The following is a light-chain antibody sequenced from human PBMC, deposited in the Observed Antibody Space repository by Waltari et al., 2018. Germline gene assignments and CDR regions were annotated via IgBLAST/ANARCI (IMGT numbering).Light chain of an antibody. Sequence: VLTQSPGTLSLSPGERVTLSCRASQSLTKRYLAWYQQKPGQAPRLLIYGASSRAAGSPDRCSGSGSGTDLTLTISRREPEDFAVYYCQQYGSSILYTFGQGTKLEIK. CDR1: QSLTKRY. CDR3: QQYGSSILYT. J-gene: IGKJ2*01. V-gene: IGKV3-20*01. CDR2: GAS.